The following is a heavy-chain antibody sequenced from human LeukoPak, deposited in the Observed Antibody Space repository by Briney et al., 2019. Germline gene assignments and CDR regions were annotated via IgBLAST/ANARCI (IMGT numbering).Heavy chain of an antibody. Sequence: GGSLRLSCAASGFTFSGSAMHWVRQASGKGLEWVGRIRSKANSYATAYAASVKGRFTISRDDSKNTAYLQMNSLKTEDTAVYYCTRKGRGIAVAGMDYMDVWGKGTTVTVSS. CDR3: TRKGRGIAVAGMDYMDV. D-gene: IGHD6-19*01. V-gene: IGHV3-73*01. CDR1: GFTFSGSA. J-gene: IGHJ6*03. CDR2: IRSKANSYAT.